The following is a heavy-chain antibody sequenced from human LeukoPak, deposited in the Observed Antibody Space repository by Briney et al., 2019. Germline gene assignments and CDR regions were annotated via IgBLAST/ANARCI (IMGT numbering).Heavy chain of an antibody. J-gene: IGHJ3*02. V-gene: IGHV1-46*03. CDR1: GYTFTSYY. D-gene: IGHD3-22*01. Sequence: ASVKVSCKASGYTFTSYYMHWVRQAPGQGLEWMGIINPSGGSTSYAQKFQGRVTMTRDTSTSTVYMELSSLRSEDTAVYYCARDLERITMIVVVSPGAFDIWGQGAMVTVSS. CDR2: INPSGGST. CDR3: ARDLERITMIVVVSPGAFDI.